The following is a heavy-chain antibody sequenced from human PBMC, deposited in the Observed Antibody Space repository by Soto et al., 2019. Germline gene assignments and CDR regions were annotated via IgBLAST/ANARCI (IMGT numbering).Heavy chain of an antibody. J-gene: IGHJ4*02. Sequence: LRLSCTASGFAFSQYGMSWVRQAPGKGLEWVSSIRSFDYRTNYADSVKGRFTISRDNSKSTLSLQMNSLRAEDTAVYYCAKDVESGWYEAFDYWGPGTLVTVSS. CDR1: GFAFSQYG. V-gene: IGHV3-23*01. D-gene: IGHD6-19*01. CDR3: AKDVESGWYEAFDY. CDR2: IRSFDYRT.